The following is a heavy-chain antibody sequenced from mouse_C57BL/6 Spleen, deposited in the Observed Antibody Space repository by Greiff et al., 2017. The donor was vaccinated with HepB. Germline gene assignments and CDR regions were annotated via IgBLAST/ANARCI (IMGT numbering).Heavy chain of an antibody. J-gene: IGHJ1*03. CDR1: GYTFTTYP. CDR3: ARAYYGSSWYFDV. CDR2: FHPYNDDT. D-gene: IGHD1-1*01. V-gene: IGHV1-47*01. Sequence: VQLQQSGAELVKPGASVKMSCKASGYTFTTYPIEWMKQNHGKSLEWIGNFHPYNDDTKYNEKFKGKTTLTVEKSSSTVYLELSRLTSDDSAVYYCARAYYGSSWYFDVWGTGTTVTVSS.